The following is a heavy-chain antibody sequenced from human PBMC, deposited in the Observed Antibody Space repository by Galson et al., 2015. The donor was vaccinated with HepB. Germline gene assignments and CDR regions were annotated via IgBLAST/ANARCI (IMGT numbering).Heavy chain of an antibody. V-gene: IGHV3-74*01. D-gene: IGHD3-22*01. CDR3: ARELNYYDSSGYSTLNAFDI. Sequence: SLRLSCAASGFTFSNYWMHWVRQAPGKGLVWVSRINSDGSRTNYADFVKGRFPISRDNAKNTLYLQMNSLRAEDTAVYYCARELNYYDSSGYSTLNAFDIWGQGTMVTVSS. J-gene: IGHJ3*02. CDR2: INSDGSRT. CDR1: GFTFSNYW.